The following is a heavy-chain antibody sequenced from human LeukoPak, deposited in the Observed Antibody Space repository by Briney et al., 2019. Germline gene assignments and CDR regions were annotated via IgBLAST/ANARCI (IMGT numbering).Heavy chain of an antibody. CDR3: ARTQTMTTVTAYDY. V-gene: IGHV3-69-1*01. CDR1: GFTFSNYA. CDR2: ISSGATI. D-gene: IGHD4-17*01. J-gene: IGHJ4*02. Sequence: GGSLRLSCAASGFTFSNYAMNWVRQAPWKGLDWVSYISSGATIYYADSVKGRFTISRDNAKNSLYLQMNSLKAEDTAVYYCARTQTMTTVTAYDYWGQGTLVTVSS.